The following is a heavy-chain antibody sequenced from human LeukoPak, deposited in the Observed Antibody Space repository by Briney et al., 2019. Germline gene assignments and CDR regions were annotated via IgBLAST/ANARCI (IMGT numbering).Heavy chain of an antibody. J-gene: IGHJ5*02. CDR1: VVPFSGYH. D-gene: IGHD5-18*01. V-gene: IGHV4-34*01. Sequence: SETLSLTCAVYVVPFSGYHWSWIRQPPGKGLELIGEINHSGSTNYNPSLKRRVIISVDTSKNQFSLKLSSVTAADTAVYYCAREGYSYGPSGLDNWFDPWGQGTLVTVSS. CDR2: INHSGST. CDR3: AREGYSYGPSGLDNWFDP.